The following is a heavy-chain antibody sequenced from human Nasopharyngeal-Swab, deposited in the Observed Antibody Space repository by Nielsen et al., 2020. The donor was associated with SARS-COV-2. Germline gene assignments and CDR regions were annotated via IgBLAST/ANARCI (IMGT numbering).Heavy chain of an antibody. CDR2: IKQDGSEK. J-gene: IGHJ6*02. D-gene: IGHD2-21*02. CDR3: ARDPNKRPAPAYCGGDCYENYYYGMDV. Sequence: GESLKISCAASGFTFSSYWMSWVRQAPGKGQEWVANIKQDGSEKYYVDSVKGRFTISRDNAKNSLYLQMNSLRAEDTAVYYCARDPNKRPAPAYCGGDCYENYYYGMDVWGQGTTVTVSS. CDR1: GFTFSSYW. V-gene: IGHV3-7*01.